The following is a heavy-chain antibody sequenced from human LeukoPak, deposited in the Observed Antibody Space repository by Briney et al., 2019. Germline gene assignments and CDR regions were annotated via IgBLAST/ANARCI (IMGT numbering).Heavy chain of an antibody. J-gene: IGHJ4*02. Sequence: PGGSLRLSCAASGFTFSSYSMNWVRQAPGKGLEWVSSISSSSSYIYYADPVKGRFTISRDNAKNSLYLQMNSLRAEDTAVYYCARDDPTGISSDYWGQGTLVTVSS. D-gene: IGHD1-14*01. CDR2: ISSSSSYI. CDR1: GFTFSSYS. V-gene: IGHV3-21*01. CDR3: ARDDPTGISSDY.